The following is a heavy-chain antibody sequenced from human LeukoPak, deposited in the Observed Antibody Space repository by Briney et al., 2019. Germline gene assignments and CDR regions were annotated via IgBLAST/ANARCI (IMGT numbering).Heavy chain of an antibody. D-gene: IGHD3-22*01. CDR1: GGSISSSSYY. V-gene: IGHV4-39*07. CDR3: ARVVSYDSNVWGYYYYMDV. J-gene: IGHJ6*03. Sequence: PSETLSLTCTVSGGSISSSSYYWGWIRQPPGKGLEWIGSIYYSGSTYYNPSLKSRVTISVDTSKNQFSLKLSSVTAADTAVYYCARVVSYDSNVWGYYYYMDVWGKGTTVTVSS. CDR2: IYYSGST.